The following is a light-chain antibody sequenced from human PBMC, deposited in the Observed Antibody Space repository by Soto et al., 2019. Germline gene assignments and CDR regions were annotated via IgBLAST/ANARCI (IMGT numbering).Light chain of an antibody. Sequence: QSVLTQPPSLSAALGQKVTISCSGGSSNIGNNYVSWYQQLPGTAPKLLIYESNKRPSGIPDRFSGSKSGTSATLGITGLQTGDEADYYCGTWDSSLSAGVFGTGTKVTVL. CDR1: SSNIGNNY. CDR2: ESN. V-gene: IGLV1-51*02. CDR3: GTWDSSLSAGV. J-gene: IGLJ1*01.